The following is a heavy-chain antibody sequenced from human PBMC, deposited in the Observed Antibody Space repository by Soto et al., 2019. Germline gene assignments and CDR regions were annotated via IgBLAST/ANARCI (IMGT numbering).Heavy chain of an antibody. CDR3: ARVVVGSRLSLDY. CDR2: IIPFFHAP. V-gene: IGHV1-69*01. J-gene: IGHJ4*02. D-gene: IGHD1-26*01. CDR1: GGTFSRNA. Sequence: QVQLLQSGAEVKKPGSSVKVSCKASGGTFSRNAISWVRQAPGQGLEWMGGIIPFFHAPNYAQKFQGRVTITADESTSIVFMEMNRLTSEDTAVYYCARVVVGSRLSLDYWGQGTLVTISS.